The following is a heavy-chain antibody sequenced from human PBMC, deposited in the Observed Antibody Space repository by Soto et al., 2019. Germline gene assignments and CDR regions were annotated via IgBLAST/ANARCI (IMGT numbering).Heavy chain of an antibody. V-gene: IGHV5-51*01. D-gene: IGHD5-18*01. CDR2: IYPGDSDT. J-gene: IGHJ5*02. Sequence: PGESLKISCKGSGYNFANSWIGWVRQMPGKGLEWMGIIYPGDSDTRYSPSFQGQVTISADKSISTAYLQWSRLKASDTAMYYCARHGYSSRYNWFDPWGQGTRVTVSS. CDR1: GYNFANSW. CDR3: ARHGYSSRYNWFDP.